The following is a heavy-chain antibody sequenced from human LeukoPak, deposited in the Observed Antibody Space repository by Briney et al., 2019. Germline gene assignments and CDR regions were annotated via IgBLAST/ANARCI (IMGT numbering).Heavy chain of an antibody. V-gene: IGHV4-39*07. Sequence: SETLSLTCTVSGGSTSSSSYYWGWIRQPPGKGLEWIGSIYYSGSTYYNPSLKSRVTISVDTSKNQFSLKLSSVTAADTAVYYCARVEAAPEDYCSGGSCYTFYFDYWGQGTLVTVSS. CDR2: IYYSGST. J-gene: IGHJ4*02. CDR1: GGSTSSSSYY. D-gene: IGHD2-15*01. CDR3: ARVEAAPEDYCSGGSCYTFYFDY.